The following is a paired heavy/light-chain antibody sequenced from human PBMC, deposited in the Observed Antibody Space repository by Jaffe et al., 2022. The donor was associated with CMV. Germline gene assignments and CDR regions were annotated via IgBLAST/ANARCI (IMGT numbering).Light chain of an antibody. CDR1: QNIRNY. CDR2: SAS. V-gene: IGKV1-39*01. Sequence: DIQMTQSPSSLSVSVGDRITITCRASQNIRNYLDWFQQKPGKAPRLLIYSASTLQSGVPSRFSGSGSGTDFTLTISSLELEDFATYYCQQSYTSPFTFGQGTKLDIK. CDR3: QQSYTSPFT. J-gene: IGKJ2*01.
Heavy chain of an antibody. V-gene: IGHV4-39*02. CDR3: ARENHRIKGAKSPFDN. J-gene: IGHJ4*02. Sequence: QLQLQESGPGLVRPSETLSLTCTASGDSISSSAYYWGWIRQSPDKGLEWIGSVYYSGRTFYNPSLQSRVTISVDTSKNQFFLSLNSVTAADTAVYYCARENHRIKGAKSPFDNWGQGTLVTVSS. D-gene: IGHD1-26*01. CDR1: GDSISSSAYY. CDR2: VYYSGRT.